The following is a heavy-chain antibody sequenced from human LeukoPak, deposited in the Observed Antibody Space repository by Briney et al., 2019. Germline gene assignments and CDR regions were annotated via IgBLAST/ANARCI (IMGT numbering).Heavy chain of an antibody. CDR3: ARAVTWFGDFYFDY. D-gene: IGHD3-10*01. J-gene: IGHJ4*02. Sequence: GGSLRLSCAASGFTFSSCSMNWVRQAPGKGLEWVSSISSSSSYIYYADSVKGRFTISRDNAKNSLYLQMNSLRAEDTAVYYCARAVTWFGDFYFDYWGQGTLVTVSS. CDR2: ISSSSSYI. V-gene: IGHV3-21*01. CDR1: GFTFSSCS.